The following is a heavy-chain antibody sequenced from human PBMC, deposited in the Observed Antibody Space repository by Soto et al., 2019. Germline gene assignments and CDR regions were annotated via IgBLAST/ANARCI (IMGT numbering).Heavy chain of an antibody. V-gene: IGHV3-66*01. D-gene: IGHD3-10*01. CDR1: GFTVSNNY. CDR3: ERGGYHYYGSGSYRYP. Sequence: EVQLVESGGGLVQPGGSLRLSCAASGFTVSNNYMSWVRQSPGKGLEWVSIIHNDGSTYYRDSVKGRFTISRDNSKNTLYLQMNSLRIEDTAVYYCERGGYHYYGSGSYRYPWGQGTLVTVSS. CDR2: IHNDGST. J-gene: IGHJ5*02.